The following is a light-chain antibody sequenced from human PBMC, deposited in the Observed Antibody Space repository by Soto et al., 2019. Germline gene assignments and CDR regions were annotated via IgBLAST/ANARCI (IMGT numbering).Light chain of an antibody. J-gene: IGLJ2*01. Sequence: QSALTQPPSASGSPGQSVTISCTGTSSEVGAYNDVSWYQQEPGKAPKLMIYAVNKRPSGVPDRFSGSKSGNTASLTVSGLWAADEADYFCSSYAGGNNIMVFGGGTKLTVL. CDR1: SSEVGAYND. V-gene: IGLV2-8*01. CDR3: SSYAGGNNIMV. CDR2: AVN.